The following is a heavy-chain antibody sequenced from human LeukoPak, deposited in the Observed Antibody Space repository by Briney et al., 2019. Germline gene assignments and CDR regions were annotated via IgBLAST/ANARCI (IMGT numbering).Heavy chain of an antibody. J-gene: IGHJ4*02. CDR1: GYTFTSNW. CDR3: ARPSGIAAAGTHFDY. CDR2: IHPGDSDS. V-gene: IGHV5-51*01. D-gene: IGHD6-13*01. Sequence: GESLKISCKGSGYTFTSNWIGWVRQMPGKGLEWMGIIHPGDSDSRYSPSFQGQVTISADKSISTAYLQWSSLKASDTAMYYCARPSGIAAAGTHFDYWGQGTLVTVSS.